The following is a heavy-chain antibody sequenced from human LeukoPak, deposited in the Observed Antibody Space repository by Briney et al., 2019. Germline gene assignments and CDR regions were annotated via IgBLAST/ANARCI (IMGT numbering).Heavy chain of an antibody. CDR3: ARRPIAAHYYWYFDL. D-gene: IGHD6-6*01. CDR1: GYSFTNYW. J-gene: IGHJ2*01. CDR2: IYPGDSDT. Sequence: GESLKISCKGSGYSFTNYWIGWVRQMPGKGLEWMGIIYPGDSDTRYSPSFQGQVTISADKSISTAYLQWSSLKASDTAMYYCARRPIAAHYYWYFDLWGRGTLVTVSS. V-gene: IGHV5-51*01.